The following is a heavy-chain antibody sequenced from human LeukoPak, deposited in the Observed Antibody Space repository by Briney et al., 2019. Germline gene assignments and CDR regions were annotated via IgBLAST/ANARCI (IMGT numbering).Heavy chain of an antibody. V-gene: IGHV3-23*01. CDR2: ISGDGDTT. J-gene: IGHJ1*01. CDR1: GLTFSSYA. Sequence: GGSLRLSCAASGLTFSSYAMHWVRQGPGKGLEWVSIISGDGDTTHYADSVKGRFTISRDNSKNTLYLQMNSLRSEDTAVYYCATGEQQLLGAEYFQHWGQGTLVTVSS. D-gene: IGHD6-13*01. CDR3: ATGEQQLLGAEYFQH.